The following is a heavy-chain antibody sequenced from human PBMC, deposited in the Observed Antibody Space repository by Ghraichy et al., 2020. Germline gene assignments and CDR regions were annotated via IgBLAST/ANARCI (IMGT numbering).Heavy chain of an antibody. V-gene: IGHV3-7*01. CDR2: LNQDGSEN. D-gene: IGHD2-21*01. Sequence: GGSLRLSCVGSEFSFSRYWMSWVRQAPGKGLERVANLNQDGSENHYADSVKGRFTISRDNAKKSLYLHMISLRAEDTAVYYCARGASCGGDCYTEYYFDSLGQGTL. CDR1: EFSFSRYW. CDR3: ARGASCGGDCYTEYYFDS. J-gene: IGHJ4*02.